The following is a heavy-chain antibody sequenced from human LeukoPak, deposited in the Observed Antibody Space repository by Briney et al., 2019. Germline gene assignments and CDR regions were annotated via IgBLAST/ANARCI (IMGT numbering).Heavy chain of an antibody. CDR3: ARGPIVGATTLFPFEH. J-gene: IGHJ4*02. Sequence: SVKVSCKASGGTFSSYAISWVRQAPGQGLEWMGGIIPIFGTANYAQKFQGRVTITADESTSTAYMELSSLRSEDTAVYYCARGPIVGATTLFPFEHWGQGTLVTASS. D-gene: IGHD1-26*01. CDR2: IIPIFGTA. CDR1: GGTFSSYA. V-gene: IGHV1-69*13.